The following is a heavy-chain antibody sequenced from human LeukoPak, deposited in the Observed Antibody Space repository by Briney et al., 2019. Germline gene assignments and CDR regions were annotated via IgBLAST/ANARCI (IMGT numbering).Heavy chain of an antibody. J-gene: IGHJ6*02. Sequence: PGGSLRLSCAASGFTFSNAWMSWVRQAPGKGLEWVSVIYSGGSTYYADSVKGRFTISRVNSKNTLYLQMNSLRAEDTAVYYCARKREMDVWGQGTTVTVSS. D-gene: IGHD5-24*01. CDR3: ARKREMDV. CDR1: GFTFSNAW. CDR2: IYSGGST. V-gene: IGHV3-53*01.